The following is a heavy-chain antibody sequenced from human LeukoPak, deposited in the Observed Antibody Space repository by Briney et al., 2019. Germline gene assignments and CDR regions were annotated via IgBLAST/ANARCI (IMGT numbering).Heavy chain of an antibody. D-gene: IGHD2-2*02. J-gene: IGHJ6*03. V-gene: IGHV1-18*01. CDR3: ARAPGYCSSTSCYTAYYYYYMDV. CDR1: GYTFTNYA. Sequence: EASVKVSCKASGYTFTNYAISWVRQAPGQGLEWMGWISTYNDKTNYAQNLQGRVTMTTDTSTSTAYMELRSLRSDDTAVYYCARAPGYCSSTSCYTAYYYYYMDVWGKGTTVTVSS. CDR2: ISTYNDKT.